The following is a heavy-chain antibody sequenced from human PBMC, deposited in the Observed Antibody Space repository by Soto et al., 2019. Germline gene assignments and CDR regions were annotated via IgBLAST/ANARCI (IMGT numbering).Heavy chain of an antibody. CDR1: GYNFNNYW. V-gene: IGHV5-51*01. Sequence: GESLKISCKGSGYNFNNYWIAWVRQMPGKGLEWMGVTFPGGSDTVYSPSFQGQVTISVDRSVNTAYLQRSALKASDTAMYFCATELGLRGVSRCFGFWGKGTLVTVSS. CDR2: TFPGGSDT. CDR3: ATELGLRGVSRCFGF. D-gene: IGHD3-9*01. J-gene: IGHJ4*02.